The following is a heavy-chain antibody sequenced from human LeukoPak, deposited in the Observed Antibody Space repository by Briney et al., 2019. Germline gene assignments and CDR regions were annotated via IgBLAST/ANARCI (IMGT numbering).Heavy chain of an antibody. V-gene: IGHV4-34*01. CDR1: GGSFSGYY. CDR3: ARVGSTRLRFLEWLRGNAFDI. CDR2: INHSGST. Sequence: SETLSLTCAVYGGSFSGYYWSWIRQPPGKGLEWIGEINHSGSTNYNPSLKSRVTISVDTSKNQFSLKLSSVTAADTAVYYCARVGSTRLRFLEWLRGNAFDIWGQGTMVTVSS. J-gene: IGHJ3*02. D-gene: IGHD3-3*01.